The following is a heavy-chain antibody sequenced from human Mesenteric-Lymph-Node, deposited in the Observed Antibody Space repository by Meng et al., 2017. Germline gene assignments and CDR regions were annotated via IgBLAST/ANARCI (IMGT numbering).Heavy chain of an antibody. CDR2: IKEDGSAK. D-gene: IGHD3-22*01. CDR1: GFGLSDYW. V-gene: IGHV3-7*01. CDR3: ARDSACYFDTSGCRSAFGI. J-gene: IGHJ3*02. Sequence: GESLKISCAASGFGLSDYWMTRVRQAAPGKGLEWVANIKEDGSAKNYVDSVKGRFTISRDNAKNSLFLQMNSLRAEDTAVYYCARDSACYFDTSGCRSAFGIWGQGTMVTVSS.